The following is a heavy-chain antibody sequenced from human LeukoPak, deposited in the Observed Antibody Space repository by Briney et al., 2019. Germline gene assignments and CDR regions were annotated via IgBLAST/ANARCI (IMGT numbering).Heavy chain of an antibody. CDR2: ISSSGSTI. CDR3: ARAGGAMTVPYNWFDP. D-gene: IGHD3-22*01. V-gene: IGHV3-48*03. J-gene: IGHJ5*02. Sequence: PGGSLRLSCAASGFTFSSYEMNWVRQAPGKGLEWVSYISSSGSTIYYADSVKGRFTISRDNAKNSLYLQMNSLRAEDTAVYYCARAGGAMTVPYNWFDPWGQGTLVTVSS. CDR1: GFTFSSYE.